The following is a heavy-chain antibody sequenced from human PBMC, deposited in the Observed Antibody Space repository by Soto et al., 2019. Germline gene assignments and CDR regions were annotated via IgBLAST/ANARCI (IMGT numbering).Heavy chain of an antibody. CDR1: GFICSSYD. J-gene: IGHJ4*02. CDR2: ILVDGRT. CDR3: TTWLTAHFDY. Sequence: GGSLRLSCAASGFICSSYDMSWVRQAPGKGLEWVSTILVDGRTFYVDSVKGRFTISRDSSRNILFLQMDSLRADDTALYYCTTWLTAHFDYWGRGTQVTVS. V-gene: IGHV3-23*01. D-gene: IGHD2-21*02.